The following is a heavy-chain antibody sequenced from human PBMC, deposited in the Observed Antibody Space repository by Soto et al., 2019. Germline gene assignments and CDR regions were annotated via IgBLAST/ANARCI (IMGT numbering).Heavy chain of an antibody. CDR3: ARDRCTNGVCYAPSDY. D-gene: IGHD2-8*01. V-gene: IGHV3-64*01. CDR1: GFNFSTYA. J-gene: IGHJ4*02. CDR2: ISSNGRST. Sequence: GGSLRLSCAASGFNFSTYAMHWVRQAPGKGLEYVSAISSNGRSTYYANSVKGRFTISRDNSKNTLYLQMDSLRAEDMAVYYCARDRCTNGVCYAPSDYWGQGTLVTVSS.